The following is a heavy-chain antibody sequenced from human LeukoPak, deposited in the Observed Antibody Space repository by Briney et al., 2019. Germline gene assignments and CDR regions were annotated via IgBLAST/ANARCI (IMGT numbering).Heavy chain of an antibody. CDR3: TRWGIAVAGQRGFDY. J-gene: IGHJ4*02. Sequence: GGSLRLSCAASGFTLRNHDMNWVRQAPGKGLEWVAYTNSTGRTMYYADSMKGRITTSRDNAKTSLYLQMNSLRVEDTAVYYCTRWGIAVAGQRGFDYWGQGALVTVSS. V-gene: IGHV3-48*03. D-gene: IGHD6-19*01. CDR1: GFTLRNHD. CDR2: TNSTGRTM.